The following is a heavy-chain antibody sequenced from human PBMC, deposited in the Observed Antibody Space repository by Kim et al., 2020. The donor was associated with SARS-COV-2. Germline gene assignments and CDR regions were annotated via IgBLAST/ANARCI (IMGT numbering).Heavy chain of an antibody. CDR3: ARGNYYESMTLSYYYNGMDV. J-gene: IGHJ6*02. CDR1: GLYFDNSA. D-gene: IGHD3-22*01. Sequence: GGSLRLSCTASGLYFDNSAMNWVRQTPGKGLEWVAVISFDGRNKDYADPVKGRFTISRDNSRSTLYLEMNSLRVEDTALYYCARGNYYESMTLSYYYNGMDVWGQETTVTVSS. V-gene: IGHV3-30*03. CDR2: ISFDGRNK.